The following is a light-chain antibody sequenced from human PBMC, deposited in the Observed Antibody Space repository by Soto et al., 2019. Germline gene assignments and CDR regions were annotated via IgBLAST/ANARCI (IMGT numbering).Light chain of an antibody. V-gene: IGKV3-20*01. J-gene: IGKJ1*01. CDR2: DAS. CDR1: QSVSSY. Sequence: EIVLTQSPATLSFSPGERATLSCRASQSVSSYLAWYQQKPGQAPRLLIYDASNRATGIPARFSGSGSGTDFTLTINRLEPEDFAVYYCQHYGSSPPKWTFGQGTKADI. CDR3: QHYGSSPPKWT.